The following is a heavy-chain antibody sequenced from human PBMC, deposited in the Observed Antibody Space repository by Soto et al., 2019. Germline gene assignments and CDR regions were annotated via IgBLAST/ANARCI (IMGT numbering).Heavy chain of an antibody. CDR3: ACGSTRQGRDCFVP. CDR2: VSFSGSK. V-gene: IGHV4-39*01. CDR1: GDSASHSGYY. D-gene: IGHD6-13*01. J-gene: IGHJ5*02. Sequence: SETLCLTCTVSGDSASHSGYYWGWIRQSQGKRLEWIGSVSFSGSKYYNPSLRSRVTFSVDTSKTLISLKLRSVTAADTAVYYCACGSTRQGRDCFVPWGPGTLLTVS.